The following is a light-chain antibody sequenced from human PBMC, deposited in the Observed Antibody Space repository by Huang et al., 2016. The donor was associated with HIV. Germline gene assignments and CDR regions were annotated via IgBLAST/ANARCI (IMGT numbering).Light chain of an antibody. CDR3: QQYGSLLT. Sequence: EIVLTQSPGTLSLPPGERATLSCRASQRVSSNYVAWYQQRPGQAPRLLIYGASNRATGIPDRFSGSWSGTDFTLTINRLEPEDFAVYYCQQYGSLLTFGGGTKVEIK. J-gene: IGKJ4*01. V-gene: IGKV3-20*01. CDR2: GAS. CDR1: QRVSSNY.